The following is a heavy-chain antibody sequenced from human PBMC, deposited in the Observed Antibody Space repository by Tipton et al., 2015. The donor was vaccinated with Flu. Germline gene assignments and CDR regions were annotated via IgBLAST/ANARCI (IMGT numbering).Heavy chain of an antibody. Sequence: TLSLTCNVSGGSISSSSDYWGWIRQPPGKGLEWIGTIYSSGSTYFNPSLRSRVTISVDTSKNQFSLRLSSVTAADTALYFCARTCGPFNWFDPWGQGTLVTVSS. CDR1: GGSISSSSDY. D-gene: IGHD2-21*01. CDR2: IYSSGST. J-gene: IGHJ5*02. V-gene: IGHV4-39*01. CDR3: ARTCGPFNWFDP.